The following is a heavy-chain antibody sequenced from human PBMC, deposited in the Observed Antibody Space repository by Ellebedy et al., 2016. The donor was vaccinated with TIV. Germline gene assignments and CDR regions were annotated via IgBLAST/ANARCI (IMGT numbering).Heavy chain of an antibody. CDR2: ISYDGHNK. CDR1: GFTFNDST. V-gene: IGHV3-30-3*01. J-gene: IGHJ4*02. D-gene: IGHD5-18*01. Sequence: GESLKISCAASGFTFNDSTLHGVRQAPGKGLEWVTLISYDGHNKYYADSVKGRFTISRDNSKNTLYLQMNSLRAEDTAVYYCARGDSYVDYWGQGTLVTVSS. CDR3: ARGDSYVDY.